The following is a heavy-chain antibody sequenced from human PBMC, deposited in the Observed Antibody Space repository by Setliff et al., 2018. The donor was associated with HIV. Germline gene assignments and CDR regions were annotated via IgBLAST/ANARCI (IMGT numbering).Heavy chain of an antibody. CDR1: GGSIVIGGFY. CDR2: VYYTGKT. V-gene: IGHV4-31*03. J-gene: IGHJ3*02. CDR3: ARDLHANYHVVDI. D-gene: IGHD2-2*01. Sequence: SLTCSVSGGSIVIGGFYYSWIRHRPGKGLEWIGTVYYTGKTYYNPSLQSRLTMSADTSKNQFSLKMRSVTAADTAVYFCARDLHANYHVVDIWGPGTMVTVSS.